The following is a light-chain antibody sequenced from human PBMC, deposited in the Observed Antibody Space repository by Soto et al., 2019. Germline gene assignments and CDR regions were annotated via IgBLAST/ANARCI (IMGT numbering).Light chain of an antibody. J-gene: IGLJ3*02. Sequence: QSVLTQPPSASGTPGQRVTISCSGSSSNIGSNTVNWYQQLPGTAPKLLIYSNNHRPSGVPDRFSGSNSGTSASLAISGLQSEDEADYYCSALDDNLSGGVFGGGTKVTVL. CDR2: SNN. V-gene: IGLV1-44*01. CDR3: SALDDNLSGGV. CDR1: SSNIGSNT.